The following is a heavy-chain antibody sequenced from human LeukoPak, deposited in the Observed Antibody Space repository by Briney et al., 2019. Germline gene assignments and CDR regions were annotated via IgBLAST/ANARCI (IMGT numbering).Heavy chain of an antibody. J-gene: IGHJ6*03. CDR3: ARGKKFFYYYYMDV. V-gene: IGHV4-39*07. Sequence: PSETLSLTCTVSGDSISSRSYYWSWIRQPPGNGLELIGEINHSGSTNYNPSLKSRVTISVDTSKNQFSLKLSSVTAADTAVYYCARGKKFFYYYYMDVWGKGTTVTVSS. CDR2: INHSGST. CDR1: GDSISSRSYY.